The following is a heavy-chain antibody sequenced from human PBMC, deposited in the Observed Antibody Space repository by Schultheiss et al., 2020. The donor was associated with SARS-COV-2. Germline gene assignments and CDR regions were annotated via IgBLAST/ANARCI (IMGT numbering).Heavy chain of an antibody. Sequence: GSLRLSCTVSGGSVSSGSYYWSWIRQPPGKGLEWIGSIYHSGSTYYNPSLKSRVTISVDTSKNQFSLKLSSVTAADTAVYYCARSALFGPLDYWGQGTLVTVSS. V-gene: IGHV4-39*07. CDR2: IYHSGST. CDR1: GGSVSSGSYY. CDR3: ARSALFGPLDY. D-gene: IGHD3/OR15-3a*01. J-gene: IGHJ4*02.